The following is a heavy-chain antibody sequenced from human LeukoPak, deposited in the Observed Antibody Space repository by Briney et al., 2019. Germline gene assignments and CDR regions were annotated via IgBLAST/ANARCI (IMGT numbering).Heavy chain of an antibody. CDR1: GYSINNYW. J-gene: IGHJ4*02. V-gene: IGHV5-51*01. D-gene: IGHD5-24*01. CDR2: IYPGDSDL. Sequence: GESLKISCKGSGYSINNYWIGWVRQMPGKGLEWIGIIYPGDSDLRYNPSFQGQVTISADKSISTAYLQWSSLKASDTAIYYCARHEEVATITSFAYWGQGTLVTVSS. CDR3: ARHEEVATITSFAY.